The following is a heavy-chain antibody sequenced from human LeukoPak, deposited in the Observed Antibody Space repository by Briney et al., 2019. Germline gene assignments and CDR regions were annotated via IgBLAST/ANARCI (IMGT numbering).Heavy chain of an antibody. V-gene: IGHV3-73*01. CDR3: LLWGAYYYYYMDV. CDR2: IRSKANSYAT. CDR1: GFTFNSYW. J-gene: IGHJ6*03. D-gene: IGHD3-10*01. Sequence: GGSLRFSCAASGFTFNSYWMSWVRQAPGKGLEWVGRIRSKANSYATAYAASVKGRFTISRDDSKNTAYLQMNSLKTEDTAVYYCLLWGAYYYYYMDVWGKGTTVTVSS.